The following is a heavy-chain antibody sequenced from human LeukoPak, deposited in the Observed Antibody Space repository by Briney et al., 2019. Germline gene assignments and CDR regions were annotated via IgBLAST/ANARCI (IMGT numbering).Heavy chain of an antibody. V-gene: IGHV3-9*01. Sequence: GGSLRLSCAASGFSFGDYVMNWVRQAPGKGLEWVSGITWNSDTIDYADSVKGRFTISRDDAKKFLYLQMNSLRPEDTALYYRATLAASGTGGVDYWGQGTLVTVSS. J-gene: IGHJ4*02. CDR3: ATLAASGTGGVDY. D-gene: IGHD6-13*01. CDR2: ITWNSDTI. CDR1: GFSFGDYV.